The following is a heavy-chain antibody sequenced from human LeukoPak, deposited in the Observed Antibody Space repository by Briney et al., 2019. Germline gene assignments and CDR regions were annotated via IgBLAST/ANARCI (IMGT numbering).Heavy chain of an antibody. V-gene: IGHV3-21*01. J-gene: IGHJ5*02. CDR2: ISSSSSYI. D-gene: IGHD3-22*01. CDR1: GFTFSSYS. Sequence: PGGSLRLSCAASGFTFSSYSMNWVRQAPGKGLEWVSSISSSSSYIYYADSVKGRFTISRDNAKNSLYLQMNSLRAEDTAVYYCARDGDYYDSSGYHQNWFDPWGQGTLVTVSS. CDR3: ARDGDYYDSSGYHQNWFDP.